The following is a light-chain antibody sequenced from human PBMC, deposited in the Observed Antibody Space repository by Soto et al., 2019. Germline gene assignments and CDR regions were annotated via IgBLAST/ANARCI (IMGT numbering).Light chain of an antibody. CDR2: EVS. CDR3: TSYTSSNTWV. J-gene: IGLJ3*02. V-gene: IGLV2-14*01. CDR1: SSDVGGYNY. Sequence: QSVLTQPASVSGSPGQSITISCTGTSSDVGGYNYVSWYQQHPGKAPKVMIYEVSNRPSGVSNRFSGSKSGNTASLTISGLQTEDEADYYCTSYTSSNTWVFGGGTKLTFL.